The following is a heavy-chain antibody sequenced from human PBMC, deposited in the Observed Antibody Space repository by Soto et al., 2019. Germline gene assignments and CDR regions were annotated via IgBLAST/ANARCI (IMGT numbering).Heavy chain of an antibody. D-gene: IGHD6-19*01. CDR3: AHIVVAGLGYYFDY. V-gene: IGHV2-5*02. Sequence: QITLKESGPTLVKPTQTLTLTCTFSGFSLISTSMAVGWIRQPPGKALEWLALIYWDDDKRYSPFPKSRLTITKDTSKNQVVLTMSNMDPVDTARYYCAHIVVAGLGYYFDYWGQGTLVTVSS. J-gene: IGHJ4*02. CDR1: GFSLISTSMA. CDR2: IYWDDDK.